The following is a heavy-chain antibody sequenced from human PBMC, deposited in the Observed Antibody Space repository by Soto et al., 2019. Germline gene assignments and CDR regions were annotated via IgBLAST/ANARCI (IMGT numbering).Heavy chain of an antibody. CDR2: ISPHNGNT. CDR1: GYTYTSYD. CDR3: AMSSRSFAGS. J-gene: IGHJ5*02. V-gene: IGHV1-18*04. D-gene: IGHD6-6*01. Sequence: QVQLLQSGAEVKKPGASVKVSCKTSGYTYTSYDLTWVRQAPGQGLEWVGWISPHNGNTDYTPKHQDRVTMTWDISSGTADVELRCRRSEDTAVYYCAMSSRSFAGSSGQGIMVTFSS.